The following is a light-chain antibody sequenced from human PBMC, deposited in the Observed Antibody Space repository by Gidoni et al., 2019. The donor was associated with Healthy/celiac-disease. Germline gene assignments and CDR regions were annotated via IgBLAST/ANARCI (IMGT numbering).Light chain of an antibody. CDR1: QSISSY. Sequence: DIQMTPSPSSLSASVGDRVTITCRASQSISSYLNWYQQKPGKAPKLLIYAASSLQSGVPSRFSGSGSGTDFTLTISSLQPEDFATYYCQQSYSTRYTFGQXTKLEIK. J-gene: IGKJ2*01. CDR2: AAS. V-gene: IGKV1-39*01. CDR3: QQSYSTRYT.